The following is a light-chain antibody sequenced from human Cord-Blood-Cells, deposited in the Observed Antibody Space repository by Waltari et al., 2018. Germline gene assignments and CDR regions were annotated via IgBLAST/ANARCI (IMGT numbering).Light chain of an antibody. CDR3: MQGTHWQFT. CDR1: QSLVYSDGNTY. Sequence: DVVMTQSPLSLPVTLGQPASISCWSSQSLVYSDGNTYLTWFQQRPGQSPRRLIYKVSNRDSGVPDRFSGSGSGTDFTLKISRVEAEDVGVYYCMQGTHWQFTFGPGTKVDIK. J-gene: IGKJ3*01. V-gene: IGKV2-30*01. CDR2: KVS.